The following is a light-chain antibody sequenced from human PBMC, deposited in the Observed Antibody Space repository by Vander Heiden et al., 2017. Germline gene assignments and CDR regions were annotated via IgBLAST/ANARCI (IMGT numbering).Light chain of an antibody. Sequence: HSPSSLAVSLPPTAPITFSSIQRLFFLSDDKNYLAWFQQKVGQPPKQLIYWASFREPGVPDRFIGSGSGTDFTLTISSLQPEDVAVYYCQQYYSTPWTFGQGTKVEVK. V-gene: IGKV4-1*01. CDR1: QRLFFLSDDKNY. CDR3: QQYYSTPWT. J-gene: IGKJ1*01. CDR2: WAS.